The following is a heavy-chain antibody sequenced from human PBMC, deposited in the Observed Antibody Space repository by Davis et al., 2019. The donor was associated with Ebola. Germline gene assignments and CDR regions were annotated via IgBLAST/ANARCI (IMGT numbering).Heavy chain of an antibody. Sequence: GESLKISCAASGFTFSSYAMHWVRQAPGKGLEWVAVIWYDGSNKYYADSVKGRFTISRDNSKNTLYLQMNSLRAEDTAVYYCAKSGSHSSGGFDYWGQGTLVTVSS. D-gene: IGHD6-19*01. CDR2: IWYDGSNK. CDR3: AKSGSHSSGGFDY. V-gene: IGHV3-33*06. J-gene: IGHJ4*02. CDR1: GFTFSSYA.